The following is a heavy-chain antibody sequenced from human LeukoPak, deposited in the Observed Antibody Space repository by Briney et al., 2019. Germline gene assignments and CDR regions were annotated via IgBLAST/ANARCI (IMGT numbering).Heavy chain of an antibody. D-gene: IGHD3-10*01. CDR3: ARDRADEYSAGSYVSFDP. CDR1: GGTFSSYA. J-gene: IGHJ5*02. V-gene: IGHV1-2*02. CDR2: INPQSGST. Sequence: PRASVKVSCKASGGTFSSYAISWVRQAPGQGLEWMGWINPQSGSTSYAQPFQGRVVMTLDTSVNSVYMEMSSLGYDDTATYFCARDRADEYSAGSYVSFDPWGRGTPLTVSS.